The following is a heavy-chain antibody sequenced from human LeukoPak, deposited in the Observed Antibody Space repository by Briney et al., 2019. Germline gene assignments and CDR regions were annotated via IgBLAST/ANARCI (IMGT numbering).Heavy chain of an antibody. V-gene: IGHV1-3*01. CDR1: GYTFTSYA. D-gene: IGHD2-2*01. CDR3: ARAHIVVVPAAPFDP. Sequence: ASVKVSCKASGYTFTSYAMHWVRQGPGQRLEWMGWINAGNGNTKYSQKFQGRVTITRDTSASTAYMELSSLRSEDTAVYYCARAHIVVVPAAPFDPWGQGTLVTVSS. J-gene: IGHJ5*02. CDR2: INAGNGNT.